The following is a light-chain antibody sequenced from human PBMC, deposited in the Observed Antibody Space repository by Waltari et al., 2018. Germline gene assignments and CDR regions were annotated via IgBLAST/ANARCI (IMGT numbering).Light chain of an antibody. J-gene: IGKJ1*01. CDR3: LQSSKDPWT. CDR1: QSLLHSNGNTY. Sequence: DIVMTQTPLSLPVTPGEPASISCRSSQSLLHSNGNTYLHLYLQKPGQSPRLLIYKVTKRESGVPDRFSGSGSGTDFTLKSSRVEPEDVGFYYCLQSSKDPWTFGQGTKVEIK. CDR2: KVT. V-gene: IGKV2D-29*02.